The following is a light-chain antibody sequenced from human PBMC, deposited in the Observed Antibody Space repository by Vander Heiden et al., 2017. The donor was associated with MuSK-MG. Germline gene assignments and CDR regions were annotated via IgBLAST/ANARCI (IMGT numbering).Light chain of an antibody. V-gene: IGKV3-15*01. J-gene: IGKJ3*01. CDR2: GAS. CDR1: QSVGTN. Sequence: IVMTQSPATLSVSPGEGATLSCRASQSVGTNLAWYQHRPGQAPRLLIYGASARATEFTLTVSSLQSEDFGVYYCRQDNNWPRVFGHGTKVDIK. CDR3: RQDNNWPRV.